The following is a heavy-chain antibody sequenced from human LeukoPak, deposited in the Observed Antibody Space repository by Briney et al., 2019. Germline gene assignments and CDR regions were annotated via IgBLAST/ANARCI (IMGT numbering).Heavy chain of an antibody. CDR2: ISSSGGTT. J-gene: IGHJ4*02. V-gene: IGHV3-21*01. CDR3: ARDRSYVGFDY. Sequence: GGSLRLSCAASGFTFSTYAVNWVRQAPGKGLEWVSAISSSGGTTYYADSVKGRFTVSRDNAKNSVYLQTNSLRAEDTAVYYCARDRSYVGFDYWGQGTLVTVSS. D-gene: IGHD4-23*01. CDR1: GFTFSTYA.